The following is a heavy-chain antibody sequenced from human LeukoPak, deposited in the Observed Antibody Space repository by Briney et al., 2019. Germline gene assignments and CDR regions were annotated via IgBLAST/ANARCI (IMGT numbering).Heavy chain of an antibody. J-gene: IGHJ4*01. CDR1: ESTFNIYW. V-gene: IGHV3-7*01. CDR2: INQDGSKN. Sequence: PGGSLRLSCAASESTFNIYWMTWVRQAPGKGLEWVANINQDGSKNDYVDSVKGRFIISRGNAKNSLFLQMNSLTVADTAMYYCARERITINGDYFDNWGQGNLVSVSS. D-gene: IGHD3-10*01. CDR3: ARERITINGDYFDN.